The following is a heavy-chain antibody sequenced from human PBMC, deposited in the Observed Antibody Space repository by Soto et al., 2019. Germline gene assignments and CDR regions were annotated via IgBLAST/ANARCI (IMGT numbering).Heavy chain of an antibody. CDR1: GYNFSGYW. J-gene: IGHJ4*02. Sequence: ESLKLSFKGSGYNFSGYWIAWVRQMPGKGLELMGIIYPSDSDTRYRPSFQGQVTISADKSISSAYLQWSSLRASDTAMYYCARGGVSTRTFDYWGQGTPVTVSS. V-gene: IGHV5-51*01. CDR2: IYPSDSDT. D-gene: IGHD3-3*01. CDR3: ARGGVSTRTFDY.